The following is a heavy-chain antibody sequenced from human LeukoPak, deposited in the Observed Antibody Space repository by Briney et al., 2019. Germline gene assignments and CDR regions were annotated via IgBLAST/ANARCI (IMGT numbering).Heavy chain of an antibody. CDR2: ISGSGGST. Sequence: GGSLRLSCAASGFTFSSYGMSWVRQAPGKGLEWVSAISGSGGSTYYADSVKGRFTISRDNSKNTLYLQMNSLRAEDTAVYYCAKYGQRWLQSGGYYFDYWGQGTLVTVSS. V-gene: IGHV3-23*01. CDR3: AKYGQRWLQSGGYYFDY. J-gene: IGHJ4*02. D-gene: IGHD5-24*01. CDR1: GFTFSSYG.